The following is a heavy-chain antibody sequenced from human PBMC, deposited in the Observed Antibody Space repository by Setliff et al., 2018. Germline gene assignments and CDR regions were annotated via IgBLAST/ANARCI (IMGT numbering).Heavy chain of an antibody. CDR1: GFTFSSYS. CDR3: ALHVRGYSYGYFDY. V-gene: IGHV3-21*01. Sequence: SLKISCAASGFTFSSYSMNWVRQAPGKGLEWVSSISSSSSYIYYADSVKGRFTISRDNAKNSLYLQMNSLRAEDTAVYYCALHVRGYSYGYFDYWGQGTLVTVSS. J-gene: IGHJ4*02. CDR2: ISSSSSYI. D-gene: IGHD5-18*01.